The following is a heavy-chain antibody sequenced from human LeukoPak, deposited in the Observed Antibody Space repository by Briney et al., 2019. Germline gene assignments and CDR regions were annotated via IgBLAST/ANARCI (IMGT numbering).Heavy chain of an antibody. CDR2: ISGSSTYT. D-gene: IGHD3-22*01. CDR1: GFTFSSYA. CDR3: ARDYYDTSGVGSGFDI. J-gene: IGHJ3*02. V-gene: IGHV3-21*01. Sequence: PGGSLRLSCAASGFTFSSYAMHWVRQAPGKGLEWVSSISGSSTYTYFADFVDGRFTISRDNAKNSLFLQMHSLRADDTAVYYCARDYYDTSGVGSGFDIWGQGTMVTVSS.